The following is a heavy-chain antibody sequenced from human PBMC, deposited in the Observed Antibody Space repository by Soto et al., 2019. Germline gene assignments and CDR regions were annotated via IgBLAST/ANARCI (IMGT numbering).Heavy chain of an antibody. Sequence: KASETLSLTCTVSGGSISGYYWSWIRQPPGKRLEWIGYIYYSGSTNYTPSLKSRVTISIDTSKNQFSLKLSSVTAADTAMYYCARMMEDTAMVIDYWGQGTLVTVSS. V-gene: IGHV4-59*01. J-gene: IGHJ4*02. CDR2: IYYSGST. D-gene: IGHD5-18*01. CDR3: ARMMEDTAMVIDY. CDR1: GGSISGYY.